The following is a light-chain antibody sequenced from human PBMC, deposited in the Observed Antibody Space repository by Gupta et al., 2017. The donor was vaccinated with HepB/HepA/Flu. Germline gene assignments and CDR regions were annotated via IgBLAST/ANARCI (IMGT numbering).Light chain of an antibody. CDR1: NIGSKS. CDR2: FDT. CDR3: EVWDRTSDHWV. V-gene: IGLV3-21*04. J-gene: IGLJ3*02. Sequence: SYVLTQPPSVSVAPRKTARITCGGNNIGSKSVHWYQQKPGQAPALVIYFDTDRPSGIPERFSGSNSGNTATLTISRVEAGDEADYYCEVWDRTSDHWVFGGGTKLTVL.